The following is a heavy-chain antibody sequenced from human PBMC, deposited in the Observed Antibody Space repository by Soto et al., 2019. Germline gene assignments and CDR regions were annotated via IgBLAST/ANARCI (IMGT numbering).Heavy chain of an antibody. CDR1: GYTLSELS. D-gene: IGHD4-17*01. CDR3: ATAATVARVIDWFDP. V-gene: IGHV1-24*01. Sequence: ASLKVSCKVSGYTLSELSMHWVRQAPGKGLEWMGGFSPSDGETIYAQKFQGRVTMTEDTDTAYMELNSLRSEDTAVYYCATAATVARVIDWFDPCAQGIPVPVSS. CDR2: FSPSDGET. J-gene: IGHJ5*01.